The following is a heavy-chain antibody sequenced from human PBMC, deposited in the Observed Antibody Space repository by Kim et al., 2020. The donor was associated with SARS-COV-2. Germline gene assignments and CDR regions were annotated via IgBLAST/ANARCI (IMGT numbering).Heavy chain of an antibody. CDR1: GFTFSSYW. D-gene: IGHD3-22*01. Sequence: GGSLRLSCAASGFTFSSYWMSWVRQAPGKGLEWVANIKQDGSEKYYVDSVKGRFTISRDNAKNSLYLQMNSLRAEDTAVYYCAREANYDSSGYPLDYWGQGTLVTVSS. V-gene: IGHV3-7*03. CDR2: IKQDGSEK. CDR3: AREANYDSSGYPLDY. J-gene: IGHJ4*02.